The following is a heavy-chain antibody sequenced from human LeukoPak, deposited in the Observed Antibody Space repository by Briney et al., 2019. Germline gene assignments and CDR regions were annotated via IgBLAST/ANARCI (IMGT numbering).Heavy chain of an antibody. V-gene: IGHV3-21*01. CDR3: ARASGSNYYGSGS. J-gene: IGHJ4*02. CDR2: ISSSSSYI. D-gene: IGHD3-10*01. CDR1: GFTFSSYS. Sequence: GGSLRLSCAASGFTFSSYSMNWVRQAPGKGLEWVSSISSSSSYIYYADSVKGRFTISRDNAKNSLYLQMNTLRAEDTAVYYCARASGSNYYGSGSWGQGTLVTVSS.